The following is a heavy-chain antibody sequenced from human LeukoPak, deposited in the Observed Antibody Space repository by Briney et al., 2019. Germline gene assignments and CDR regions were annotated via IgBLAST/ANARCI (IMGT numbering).Heavy chain of an antibody. CDR1: GGSISGYY. V-gene: IGHV4-4*07. CDR3: ARVFDY. Sequence: SETLSLTCTVSGGSISGYYWNWIRQPAGKGLEWIGRIYTSGSTNYNPSLKSRLTMSVDTSKKQFSLNLSSVTAADTAVYYCARVFDYWGQGILVTVSS. J-gene: IGHJ4*02. CDR2: IYTSGST.